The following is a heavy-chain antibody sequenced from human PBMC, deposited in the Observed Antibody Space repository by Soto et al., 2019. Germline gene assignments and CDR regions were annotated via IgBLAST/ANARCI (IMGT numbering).Heavy chain of an antibody. CDR3: AAGIGTEGSDY. CDR2: IVVGSGNT. J-gene: IGHJ4*02. V-gene: IGHV1-58*01. Sequence: QMQLVQSGPEVKKPGTSVKVSCKASGFTFTSSAVQWVRQARGQRLEWKGWIVVGSGNTNYAQKFQERVTITRDMSTSTAYMELSSLRSEDTAVYYCAAGIGTEGSDYWGQGTLVTVSS. CDR1: GFTFTSSA. D-gene: IGHD1-26*01.